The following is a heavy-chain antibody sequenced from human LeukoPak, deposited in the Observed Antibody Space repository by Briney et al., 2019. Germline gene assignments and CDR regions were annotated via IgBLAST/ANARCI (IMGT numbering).Heavy chain of an antibody. CDR1: GFTVSSNY. J-gene: IGHJ6*02. D-gene: IGHD3-10*01. V-gene: IGHV3-66*01. CDR3: ARDTSNYYGSGYGMDV. Sequence: GGSLRLSCAASGFTVSSNYMSWVRQAPGKGLEWVSVIYSGGSTYYADSVKGRFTISRDNSKNTLYLQMNSLRAEDTAVYYCARDTSNYYGSGYGMDVWGQGTTVTVSS. CDR2: IYSGGST.